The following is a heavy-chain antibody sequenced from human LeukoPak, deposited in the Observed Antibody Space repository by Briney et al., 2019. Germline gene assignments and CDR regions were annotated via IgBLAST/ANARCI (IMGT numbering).Heavy chain of an antibody. Sequence: SETLSLTCTVSGGSISSSSYYWGWIRQPPGKGLEWIGSIYYSGSTYYNPSLKSRVTISVDTSKYQFSLKLSSVTAADTAVYYCARDPPHCSGGSCYPNYFDYWGQGTLVTVSS. CDR1: GGSISSSSYY. D-gene: IGHD2-15*01. CDR3: ARDPPHCSGGSCYPNYFDY. J-gene: IGHJ4*02. CDR2: IYYSGST. V-gene: IGHV4-39*07.